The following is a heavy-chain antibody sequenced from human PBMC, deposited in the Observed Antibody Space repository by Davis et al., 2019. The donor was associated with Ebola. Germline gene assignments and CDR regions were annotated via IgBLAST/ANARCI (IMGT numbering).Heavy chain of an antibody. Sequence: GESLKISCAASGFTFSNAWVSWVRQAPGKGLEWVGRIRSKANTYATAYAASVKGRFTISRDDSKNTAYLQMNSLKTEDTAVYYCTTSDYIWGSLIDYWGQGTLVTVSS. CDR2: IRSKANTYAT. D-gene: IGHD3-16*01. V-gene: IGHV3-73*01. CDR1: GFTFSNAW. CDR3: TTSDYIWGSLIDY. J-gene: IGHJ4*02.